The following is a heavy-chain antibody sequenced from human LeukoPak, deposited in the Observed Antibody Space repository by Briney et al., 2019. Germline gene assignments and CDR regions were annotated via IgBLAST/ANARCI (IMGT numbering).Heavy chain of an antibody. V-gene: IGHV4-4*07. Sequence: TSETLSLTCTVSSASMSTYYWGWIRQPAGGALEWVGRINPRGGINYSPSLKSRITLSLDTSKNQFSLKLTSVTAADTAMYYCARSDYGADPTYDAFDIWGQGTMVTVSS. D-gene: IGHD4-17*01. CDR2: INPRGGI. CDR1: SASMSTYY. J-gene: IGHJ3*02. CDR3: ARSDYGADPTYDAFDI.